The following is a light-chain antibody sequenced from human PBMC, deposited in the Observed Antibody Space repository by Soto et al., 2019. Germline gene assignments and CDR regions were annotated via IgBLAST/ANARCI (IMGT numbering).Light chain of an antibody. CDR1: QSVSSSY. CDR3: QQYGSSRP. Sequence: ETVLTQSPGTLSLSPGERATLSCRASQSVSSSYLACYQQKPGQAPRPLIYRASSRATGIPDRFSGSGSGTDFTLTISRLEPGDFAVYYCQQYGSSRPFGQGTKV. V-gene: IGKV3-20*01. J-gene: IGKJ1*01. CDR2: RAS.